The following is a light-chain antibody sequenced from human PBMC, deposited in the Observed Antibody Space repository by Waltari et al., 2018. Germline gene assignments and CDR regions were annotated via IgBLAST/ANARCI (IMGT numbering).Light chain of an antibody. J-gene: IGKJ3*01. V-gene: IGKV2-24*01. Sequence: DIVMTQTPLSSLVTLGQPASISCRSSQSLVHSDVKTSLSWLQQKPGKPPKRLIYWASTRDSGVPDGFSGSGSGTDLTLTISSLQAADVAVYYCQQYFDTPSFGPGTKVEIK. CDR1: QSLVHSDVKTS. CDR2: WAS. CDR3: QQYFDTPS.